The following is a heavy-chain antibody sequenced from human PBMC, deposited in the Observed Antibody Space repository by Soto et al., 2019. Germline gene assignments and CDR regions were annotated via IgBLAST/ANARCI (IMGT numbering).Heavy chain of an antibody. Sequence: EVQLLESGGGSVQPGGSLRLSCAASGFTLSNYAMSWVRQAPGKGLEWVSAISISGGRTYYADSVKGRFTISRDSSKNTLYLQMNSLRAEDTAVYYCAKDLRDSSGYYYYIDSWGQGILVTVSS. J-gene: IGHJ4*02. CDR2: ISISGGRT. CDR1: GFTLSNYA. CDR3: AKDLRDSSGYYYYIDS. D-gene: IGHD3-22*01. V-gene: IGHV3-23*01.